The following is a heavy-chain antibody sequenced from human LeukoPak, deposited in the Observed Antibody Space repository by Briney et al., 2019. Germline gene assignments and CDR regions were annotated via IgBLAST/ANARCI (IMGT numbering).Heavy chain of an antibody. CDR1: GFTFSSYA. J-gene: IGHJ4*02. CDR2: ISYSGDST. V-gene: IGHV3-23*01. CDR3: AKDQTAAVGQLDY. Sequence: GGSLRLSCAASGFTFSSYAMSWVRQAPGKGLEWVSSISYSGDSTYYADSVKGRFTISRDNSENTVYLQMNSLRADDTAVYYCAKDQTAAVGQLDYWGQGTVVTVSS. D-gene: IGHD6-13*01.